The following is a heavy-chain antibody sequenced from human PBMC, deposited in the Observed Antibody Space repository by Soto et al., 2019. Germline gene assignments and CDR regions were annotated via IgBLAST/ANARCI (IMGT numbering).Heavy chain of an antibody. J-gene: IGHJ5*02. Sequence: PSETLSLTCAVSGGSISSGGYSWSWIRQPPGKGLEWIGYIYHSGSTYYNQSLKSRVTISVDRSKKQFSLKLSSVTAADTAVYYCARRPDRWGQETLITVSS. CDR3: ARRPDR. CDR1: GGSISSGGYS. CDR2: IYHSGST. V-gene: IGHV4-30-2*01.